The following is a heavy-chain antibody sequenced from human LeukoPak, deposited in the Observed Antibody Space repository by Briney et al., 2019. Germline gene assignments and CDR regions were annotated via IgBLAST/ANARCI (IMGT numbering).Heavy chain of an antibody. D-gene: IGHD3-10*01. Sequence: GRSLRLSCAASGFTFSSYGMHWVRQAPGKGLEWVAVISYDGSNKYYADSVKGRFTISRDSSKNTLYLQMNSLRAEDTAVYYCAKDRGYWGQGTLVTVSS. CDR1: GFTFSSYG. J-gene: IGHJ4*02. CDR2: ISYDGSNK. CDR3: AKDRGY. V-gene: IGHV3-30*18.